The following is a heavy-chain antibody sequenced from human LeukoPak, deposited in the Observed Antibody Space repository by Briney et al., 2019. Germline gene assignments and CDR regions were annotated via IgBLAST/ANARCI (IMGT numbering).Heavy chain of an antibody. CDR3: ARDMVVVAATRFNWFDP. Sequence: ASVKVSFKASGYTFTSYYMHWVRQAPGQGLEWMGIINPSGGSTSYAQKFQGRVTMTRDTSTSTVYMELSSLRSEDTAVYYCARDMVVVAATRFNWFDPWGQGTLVTVSS. V-gene: IGHV1-46*01. D-gene: IGHD2-15*01. CDR2: INPSGGST. CDR1: GYTFTSYY. J-gene: IGHJ5*02.